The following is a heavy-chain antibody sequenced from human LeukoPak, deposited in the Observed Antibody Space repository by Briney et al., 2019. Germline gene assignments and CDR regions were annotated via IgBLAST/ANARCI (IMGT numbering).Heavy chain of an antibody. CDR1: GYTFTSYD. J-gene: IGHJ4*02. CDR3: ARDSLPRVGAY. V-gene: IGHV1-8*02. Sequence: ASVKVSCKASGYTFTSYDINWVRQATGQGLEWMGWMNPNSGNTGYAQKLQGRVTMTTDTSTSTAYMELRSLRSDDTAVYYCARDSLPRVGAYWGQGTLVTVSS. D-gene: IGHD1-26*01. CDR2: MNPNSGNT.